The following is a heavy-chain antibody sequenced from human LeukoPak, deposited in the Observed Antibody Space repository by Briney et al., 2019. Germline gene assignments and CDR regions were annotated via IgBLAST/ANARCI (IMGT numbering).Heavy chain of an antibody. V-gene: IGHV4-59*01. CDR1: GGSISSYY. CDR2: IYYSGST. J-gene: IGHJ4*02. Sequence: PSETLSLTCTVSGGSISSYYWSWIRQPPGKGLEWIGYIYYSGSTSYNPSLKSRVTISVDTSKNQFSLKLTSVTAADTAVYYCARVGPYYGSGSFDYWGQGTLVTVSS. D-gene: IGHD3-10*01. CDR3: ARVGPYYGSGSFDY.